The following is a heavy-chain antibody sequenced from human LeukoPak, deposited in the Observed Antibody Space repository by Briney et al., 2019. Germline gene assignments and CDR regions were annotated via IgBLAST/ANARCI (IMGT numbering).Heavy chain of an antibody. CDR3: ASPNYRNYYYMDV. V-gene: IGHV1-69*13. D-gene: IGHD4/OR15-4a*01. CDR1: GGTSSSYA. J-gene: IGHJ6*03. CDR2: IIPIFGTA. Sequence: SVKVSCKASGGTSSSYAISWVRQAPGQGLEWMGGIIPIFGTANYAQKFQGRVTITADESTSTAYMELSSLRSEDTAVYYCASPNYRNYYYMDVWGKGTTVTVSS.